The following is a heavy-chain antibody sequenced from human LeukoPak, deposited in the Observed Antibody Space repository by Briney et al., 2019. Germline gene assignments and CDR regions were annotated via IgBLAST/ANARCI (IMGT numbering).Heavy chain of an antibody. D-gene: IGHD2-15*01. J-gene: IGHJ4*02. CDR2: VHFSGST. Sequence: SETLSLTCTVSSASVTSHHWAWIRQPAGKGLEWVGRVHFSGSTNYNPSLRSRVAISLDKSKNELPLTLKSVSAADTAPYYCTRHESSRDHSGGPHYWGRGVLVTVSS. CDR3: TRHESSRDHSGGPHY. V-gene: IGHV4-4*07. CDR1: SASVTSHH.